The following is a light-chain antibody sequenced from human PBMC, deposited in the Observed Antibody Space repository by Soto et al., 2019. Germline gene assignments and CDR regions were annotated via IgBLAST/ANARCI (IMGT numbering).Light chain of an antibody. CDR3: QQYYGPPPYT. Sequence: DIVMTQSPDSLAVSLGERATINCKSSQSILYSANNKNYLAWYQQKPGQPPNLLIYWASTRESGVPDRFSGSGSGTDFTLTTSSLQAEDVAVYYCQQYYGPPPYTFGQGTKLEIK. V-gene: IGKV4-1*01. CDR2: WAS. J-gene: IGKJ2*01. CDR1: QSILYSANNKNY.